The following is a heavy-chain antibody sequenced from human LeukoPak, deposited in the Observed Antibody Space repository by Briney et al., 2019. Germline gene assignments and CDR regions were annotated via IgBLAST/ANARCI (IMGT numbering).Heavy chain of an antibody. D-gene: IGHD5-12*01. Sequence: PSETLSLTCAVYGGSFSGYYWSWIRQPPGKGLEWIGEINHSGSTNYNPSLKSRVTISVDTSKNQFSLKLSSVTAADTAVYYCARAGYSGYDPVARVDYWGQGTLVTVSS. V-gene: IGHV4-34*01. CDR2: INHSGST. J-gene: IGHJ4*02. CDR3: ARAGYSGYDPVARVDY. CDR1: GGSFSGYY.